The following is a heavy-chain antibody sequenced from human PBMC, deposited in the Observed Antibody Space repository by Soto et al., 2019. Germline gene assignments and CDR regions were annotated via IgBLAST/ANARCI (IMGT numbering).Heavy chain of an antibody. Sequence: SETLSLTCTVSGGSVSSDTHYWSWIRQPPGKRPEWIGFIYSSGSTNYNPSLKSRVTMSVDTSKNQFSLKLRSVIVADTAVYHCARFVRSCSGTTCYTRADVWGQGTTVTVSS. CDR1: GGSVSSDTHY. J-gene: IGHJ6*02. D-gene: IGHD2-2*02. V-gene: IGHV4-61*01. CDR2: IYSSGST. CDR3: ARFVRSCSGTTCYTRADV.